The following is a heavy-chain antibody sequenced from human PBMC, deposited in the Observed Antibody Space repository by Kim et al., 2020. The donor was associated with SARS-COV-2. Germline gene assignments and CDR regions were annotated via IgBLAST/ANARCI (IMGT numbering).Heavy chain of an antibody. J-gene: IGHJ4*02. D-gene: IGHD3-3*01. CDR2: INSDGSST. Sequence: GGSLRLSCAASGFTFSSYWMHWVRQAPGKGLVWVSRINSDGSSTSYADSVKGRFTISRDNAKNTLYLQMNSLRAEDTAVYYCVREGFWSGYGHIDYWGQGTLVTVSS. CDR3: VREGFWSGYGHIDY. V-gene: IGHV3-74*01. CDR1: GFTFSSYW.